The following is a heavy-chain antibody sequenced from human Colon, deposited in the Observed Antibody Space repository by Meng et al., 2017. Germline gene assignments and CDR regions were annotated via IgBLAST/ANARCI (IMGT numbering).Heavy chain of an antibody. CDR3: TRGKGLGNVHGYFDD. J-gene: IGHJ4*02. CDR2: VSGDGSSI. V-gene: IGHV3-74*01. D-gene: IGHD7-27*01. Sequence: GESLKISCAASGFTFSTYWMHWVRQVPGKGLVWVSRVSGDGSSITYAGSVKGRFTISRDNAKNTLYLQMNSLRADDTAVYYCTRGKGLGNVHGYFDDWGQRTLVTVSS. CDR1: GFTFSTYW.